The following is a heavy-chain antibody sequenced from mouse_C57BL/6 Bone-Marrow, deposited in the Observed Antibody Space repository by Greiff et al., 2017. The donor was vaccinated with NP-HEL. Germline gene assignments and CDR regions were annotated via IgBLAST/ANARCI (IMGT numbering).Heavy chain of an antibody. D-gene: IGHD3-2*02. CDR1: GYTFTSYW. CDR2: IDPSDSYT. CDR3: ARDSSGYEYFDV. V-gene: IGHV1-69*01. J-gene: IGHJ1*03. Sequence: QVQLQQPGAELVMPGASVKLSCKASGYTFTSYWIHWVKQRPGQGLEWIGEIDPSDSYTNYNQKFKGKSTLTVDKASSTAYMQLSSLTSEDSAVYYCARDSSGYEYFDVWGTGTTVTVSS.